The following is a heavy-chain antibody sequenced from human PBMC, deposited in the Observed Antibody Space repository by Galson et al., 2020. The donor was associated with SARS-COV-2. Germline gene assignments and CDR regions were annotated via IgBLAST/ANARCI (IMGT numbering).Heavy chain of an antibody. CDR1: GGSISSRSYS. V-gene: IGHV4-39*01. CDR3: ARGYCSGGSCFVRGSYFDY. J-gene: IGHJ4*02. D-gene: IGHD2-15*01. Sequence: SETLSLTCPVSGGSISSRSYSWGWLRQPPGKGLEWIGSIYYSGSTYYNPSLKSRVTISVDTSKNQFSLKLSSVTAADTAVYYCARGYCSGGSCFVRGSYFDYWGQGTLVTVSS. CDR2: IYYSGST.